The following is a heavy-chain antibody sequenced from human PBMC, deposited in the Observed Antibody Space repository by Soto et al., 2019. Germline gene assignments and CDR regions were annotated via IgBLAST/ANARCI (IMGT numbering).Heavy chain of an antibody. V-gene: IGHV4-59*01. CDR2: VYNIGNT. J-gene: IGHJ4*02. D-gene: IGHD6-13*01. CDR1: GASISGNY. Sequence: PSETLSLTSTVSGASISGNYWTWIRQPPGKGLEWIGYVYNIGNTNYNPSLKSRVTISEDTSKNQFSLKENSMTAAYTAVYYCARYRRAPAAGYTLDFWGQGSLGTVS. CDR3: ARYRRAPAAGYTLDF.